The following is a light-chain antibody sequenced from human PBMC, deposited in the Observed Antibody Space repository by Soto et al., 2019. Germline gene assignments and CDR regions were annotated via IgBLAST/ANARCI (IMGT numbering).Light chain of an antibody. Sequence: EIVLTQSPGTLSLSPGKRATLSCRASQGVTPAYLAWYQHKPGQAPRLLIYGASNRATGIPDRFSGSGSGTYFTLTISRLEPEDFAVYSCQQYGGSPLFTFGPGTRVDFK. CDR3: QQYGGSPLFT. CDR2: GAS. CDR1: QGVTPAY. V-gene: IGKV3-20*01. J-gene: IGKJ3*01.